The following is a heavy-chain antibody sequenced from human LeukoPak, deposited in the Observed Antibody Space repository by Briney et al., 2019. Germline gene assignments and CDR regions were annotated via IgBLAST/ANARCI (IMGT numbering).Heavy chain of an antibody. V-gene: IGHV5-51*01. CDR2: FYPGDSDT. Sequence: GESLMFPCRGFDSGLTSYWFGWLGQMPGKGLDWMGTFYPGDSDTRYSPSFQGQVTISADKSISTAYLQWSSLKASDTAMYYCARGGQYCSSTSCLANWFDPWGQGTLVTVSS. D-gene: IGHD2-2*01. CDR1: DSGLTSYW. CDR3: ARGGQYCSSTSCLANWFDP. J-gene: IGHJ5*02.